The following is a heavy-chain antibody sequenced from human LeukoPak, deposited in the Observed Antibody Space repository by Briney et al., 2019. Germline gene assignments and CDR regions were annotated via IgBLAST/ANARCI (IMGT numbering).Heavy chain of an antibody. CDR3: AKDRLWFGEKHLDY. CDR1: GLTFNNYG. Sequence: PGKSLRLSSAAYGLTFNNYGMHWVRQAPGNGLDWVAVISTDGNYKHSADSVKGRFNISRDNSKNALYLQMNSLRVEDTAVYYCAKDRLWFGEKHLDYWGQGTPVTVSS. D-gene: IGHD3-10*01. CDR2: ISTDGNYK. V-gene: IGHV3-30*18. J-gene: IGHJ4*02.